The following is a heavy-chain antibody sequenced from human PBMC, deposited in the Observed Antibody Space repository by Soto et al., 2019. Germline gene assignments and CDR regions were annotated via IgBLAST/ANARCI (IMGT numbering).Heavy chain of an antibody. J-gene: IGHJ4*02. CDR3: AKDAGDAGSVPFDY. CDR2: ISWNSGRI. CDR1: GVTFDDFA. D-gene: IGHD2-15*01. V-gene: IGHV3-9*01. Sequence: EVQVVESGGGLVQPGRSLRLSCAAFGVTFDDFAMHWVRQVPGKGLEWVSGISWNSGRIGYADSVKGRFTISRDNAENSLYLQMNSLRPEDTALYYCAKDAGDAGSVPFDYWGQGTLVTVSS.